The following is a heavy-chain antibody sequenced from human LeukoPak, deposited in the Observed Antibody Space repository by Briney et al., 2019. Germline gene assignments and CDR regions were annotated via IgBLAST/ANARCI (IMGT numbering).Heavy chain of an antibody. CDR2: IWYDGSNK. D-gene: IGHD4-17*01. CDR3: APNYGASVSPFDY. V-gene: IGHV3-33*01. Sequence: GGSLRLSCAASGFTFSSYGMHWVRQAPGKGLEWVAVIWYDGSNKYYADSVKGRFTISRDNSKNTLYLQMNSLRAEDTAVYYCAPNYGASVSPFDYWGQGTLVTVSS. J-gene: IGHJ4*02. CDR1: GFTFSSYG.